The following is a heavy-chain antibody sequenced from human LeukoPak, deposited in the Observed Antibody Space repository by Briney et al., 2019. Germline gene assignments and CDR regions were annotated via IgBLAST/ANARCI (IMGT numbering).Heavy chain of an antibody. CDR2: INPSGGST. CDR1: VYTFTSYY. CDR3: ARDSGWWMFDY. J-gene: IGHJ4*02. V-gene: IGHV1-46*01. D-gene: IGHD6-19*01. Sequence: GASVKVSCKASVYTFTSYYIHWVRQAPGQGLEWMGIINPSGGSTSYAQKFQGRVTMTRDTSTSTVYMELSSLRSEDTAVYYCARDSGWWMFDYWGQGTLVTVSS.